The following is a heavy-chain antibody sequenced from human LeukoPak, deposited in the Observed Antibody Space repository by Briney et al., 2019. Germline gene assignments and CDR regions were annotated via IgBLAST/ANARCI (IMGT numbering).Heavy chain of an antibody. CDR1: GFTFSSYG. CDR3: AKDSSPSSSSWYPDY. V-gene: IGHV3-30*02. D-gene: IGHD6-13*01. CDR2: IRYDGSNK. J-gene: IGHJ4*02. Sequence: PGGSLRLSCAASGFTFSSYGMHWVRQAPGKGLEWVAFIRYDGSNKYYADSVKGRFTISRDDSKNTLYLQMNSLRAEDTAVYYCAKDSSPSSSSWYPDYWGQGTLVTVSS.